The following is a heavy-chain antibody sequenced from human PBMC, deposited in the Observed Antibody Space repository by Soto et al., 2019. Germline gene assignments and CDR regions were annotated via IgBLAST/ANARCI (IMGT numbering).Heavy chain of an antibody. J-gene: IGHJ4*02. CDR3: ARLDLGGSYG. V-gene: IGHV4-59*01. CDR1: GGSISSYY. Sequence: SETLSLTCTVSGGSISSYYWSWIRQPPGKGLEWIGYIYYSGSTNYNPSLKSRVTISVDTSKNQFSLKLSSVTAADTAVYYCARLDLGGSYGWGQGTLVTVSS. CDR2: IYYSGST. D-gene: IGHD1-26*01.